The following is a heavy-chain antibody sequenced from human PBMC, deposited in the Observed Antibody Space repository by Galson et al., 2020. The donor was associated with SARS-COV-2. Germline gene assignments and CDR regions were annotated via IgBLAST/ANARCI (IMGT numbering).Heavy chain of an antibody. D-gene: IGHD3-22*01. V-gene: IGHV3-9*01. J-gene: IGHJ3*02. CDR3: AKDAYDSSGSSAFDI. CDR1: GFTFDDYA. Sequence: GGSLRLSCAASGFTFDDYAMHWVRQAPGKGLEWVSGISWNSGSIGYADSVKGRFTISRDNAKNSLYLQMNSLRAEDTALYYCAKDAYDSSGSSAFDIWGQGTMVTVSS. CDR2: ISWNSGSI.